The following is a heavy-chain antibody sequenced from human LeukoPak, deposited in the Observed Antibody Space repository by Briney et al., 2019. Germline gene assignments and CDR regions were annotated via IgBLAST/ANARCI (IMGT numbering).Heavy chain of an antibody. Sequence: PGGSLRLSCAASGFTFSSYWMSWVRQAPGKGLEWVANIKQDGSEKYYVDSVEGRFTISRDNAKTSLYLQMNSLRAEDTAVYYCAELGITMIGGVWGKGTTVTISS. CDR1: GFTFSSYW. J-gene: IGHJ6*04. V-gene: IGHV3-7*01. CDR3: AELGITMIGGV. CDR2: IKQDGSEK. D-gene: IGHD3-10*02.